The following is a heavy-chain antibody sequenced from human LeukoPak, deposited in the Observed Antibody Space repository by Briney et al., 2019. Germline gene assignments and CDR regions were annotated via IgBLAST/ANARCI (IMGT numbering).Heavy chain of an antibody. D-gene: IGHD2-21*01. CDR3: ATGDYYFDY. CDR1: RFTFSRHW. J-gene: IGHJ4*02. CDR2: IKQDGSEK. V-gene: IGHV3-7*01. Sequence: GGSLRLSCAASRFTFSRHWMNWVRQAPGKRLEWVANIKQDGSEKYYVDSVKGRFTISRDNAKNSLYLQMNSLRAEDTAVYYCATGDYYFDYWGQGTLVTVPS.